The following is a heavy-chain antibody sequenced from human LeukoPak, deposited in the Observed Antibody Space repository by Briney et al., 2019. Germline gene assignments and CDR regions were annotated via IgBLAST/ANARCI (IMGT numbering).Heavy chain of an antibody. CDR2: IYYSGST. J-gene: IGHJ3*02. CDR1: GGSISSYY. D-gene: IGHD1-26*01. V-gene: IGHV4-59*01. CDR3: ARGRSNDAFDI. Sequence: SETLSLTCTVSGGSISSYYWSWIRQPPGKGLEWNGYIYYSGSTNYNPSLKSRVTISVDTSKNQFSLKLSSVTAADTAVYYCARGRSNDAFDIWGQGTMVTVSS.